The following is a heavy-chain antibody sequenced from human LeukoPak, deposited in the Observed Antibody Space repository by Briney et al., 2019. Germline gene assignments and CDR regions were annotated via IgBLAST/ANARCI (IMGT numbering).Heavy chain of an antibody. CDR3: ARQYRYYYDSSGRLHWFDP. Sequence: PSETLSLTCTVSGGSISSSSYYWGWNRQPPGKGLEWIGSIYYSGSTYYNPSLKSRVTISVDTSKNQFSLKLSSVTAADTAVYYCARQYRYYYDSSGRLHWFDPWGQGTLVTVSS. V-gene: IGHV4-39*01. CDR2: IYYSGST. CDR1: GGSISSSSYY. J-gene: IGHJ5*02. D-gene: IGHD3-22*01.